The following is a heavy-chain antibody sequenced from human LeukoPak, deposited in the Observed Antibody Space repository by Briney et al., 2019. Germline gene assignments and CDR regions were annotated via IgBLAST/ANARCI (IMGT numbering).Heavy chain of an antibody. J-gene: IGHJ4*02. V-gene: IGHV1-2*02. D-gene: IGHD6-6*01. Sequence: ASVKVSCKASGYTFTGYYMHWVRQAPGQGLEWMGWINPNSGGTNYAQKFQGRVTMTRDTSISTAYMELSRLRSDDTAVYYCARPLHSALYSSSSEYYFDYWGQGTLVTVSS. CDR3: ARPLHSALYSSSSEYYFDY. CDR1: GYTFTGYY. CDR2: INPNSGGT.